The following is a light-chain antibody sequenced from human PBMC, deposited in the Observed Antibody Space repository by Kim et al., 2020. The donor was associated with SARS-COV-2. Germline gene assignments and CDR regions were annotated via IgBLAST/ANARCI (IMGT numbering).Light chain of an antibody. CDR1: QSVSSY. CDR3: QQRSNWPLT. Sequence: LSPGERATLSCRASQSVSSYLAWYQQRPGQAPKLLIYDASNRATGIPARFSGSGSGTDFTLTISSLEPEDFAIYYCQQRSNWPLTFGGGTKVDIK. J-gene: IGKJ4*01. V-gene: IGKV3-11*01. CDR2: DAS.